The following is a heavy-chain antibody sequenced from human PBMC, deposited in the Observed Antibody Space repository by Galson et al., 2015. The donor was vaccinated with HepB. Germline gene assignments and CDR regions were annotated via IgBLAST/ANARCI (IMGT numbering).Heavy chain of an antibody. CDR2: ISAYNGNT. CDR1: GYIFTSYG. J-gene: IGHJ6*02. Sequence: SCKASGYIFTSYGISWVRQAPGQGLEWMGWISAYNGNTNYAQKFQGRVTMTTDTSTSTAYMELRSLRSDDTAVYYCAILPVAGTHGMDVWGQGTTVTVSS. V-gene: IGHV1-18*01. D-gene: IGHD6-19*01. CDR3: AILPVAGTHGMDV.